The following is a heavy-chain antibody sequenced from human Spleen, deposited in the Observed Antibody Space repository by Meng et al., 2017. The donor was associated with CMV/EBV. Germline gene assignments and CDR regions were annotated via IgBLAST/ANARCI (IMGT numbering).Heavy chain of an antibody. D-gene: IGHD3-10*01. CDR3: ARDNFRGRAMGF. V-gene: IGHV3-53*01. J-gene: IGHJ6*02. Sequence: GESLKISCAASGFIGSSNYMNGGRQAPGKGLEWVSVIYSGGSTHYADSVKGRFTISRDNSKNTLYLQMNSLRAEDTAVYYCARDNFRGRAMGFWGQGTTVTVSS. CDR2: IYSGGST. CDR1: GFIGSSNY.